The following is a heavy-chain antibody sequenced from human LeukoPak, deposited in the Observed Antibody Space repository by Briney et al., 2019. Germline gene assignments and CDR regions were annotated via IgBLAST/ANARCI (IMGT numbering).Heavy chain of an antibody. Sequence: ASVKVSCKASGHMFTDYYMHWVRQATGQGLEWMGWMNPNSGNTGYAQKFQGRVTITRNTSISTAYMELSSLRSEDTAVYYCARGIPWMITFGGVIVPTYNWFDPWGQGTLVTVSS. D-gene: IGHD3-16*02. CDR3: ARGIPWMITFGGVIVPTYNWFDP. CDR1: GHMFTDYY. V-gene: IGHV1-8*03. J-gene: IGHJ5*02. CDR2: MNPNSGNT.